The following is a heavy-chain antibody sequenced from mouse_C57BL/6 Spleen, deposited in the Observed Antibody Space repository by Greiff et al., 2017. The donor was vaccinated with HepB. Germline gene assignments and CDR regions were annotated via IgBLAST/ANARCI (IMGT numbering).Heavy chain of an antibody. CDR1: GYTFTSYW. CDR2: INPSSGYT. J-gene: IGHJ4*01. D-gene: IGHD2-4*01. CDR3: SIFDYYYAMYY. V-gene: IGHV1-7*01. Sequence: VQLQQSGAELAKPGASVKLSCKASGYTFTSYWMHWVKQRPGQGLEWIGYINPSSGYTKYNQKFKDKATLTADKSSSTAYMQLSSLTYEYSAVYYCSIFDYYYAMYYWGQGTSVTVSS.